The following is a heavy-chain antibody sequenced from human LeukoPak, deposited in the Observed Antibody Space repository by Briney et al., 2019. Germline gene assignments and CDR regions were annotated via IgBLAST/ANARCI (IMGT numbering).Heavy chain of an antibody. Sequence: TGGSLRLSCAASGFIFSDYYMSWIRQAPGKGLEWVSYISSSGSTMYYTDSVKGRFTISRDNAKNSLYLQMNSLRAEDTAVYYCARDTINLPYYYDSSGPGTKPYYFDYWGQGTLVTVSS. CDR3: ARDTINLPYYYDSSGPGTKPYYFDY. V-gene: IGHV3-11*04. CDR2: ISSSGSTM. CDR1: GFIFSDYY. J-gene: IGHJ4*02. D-gene: IGHD3-22*01.